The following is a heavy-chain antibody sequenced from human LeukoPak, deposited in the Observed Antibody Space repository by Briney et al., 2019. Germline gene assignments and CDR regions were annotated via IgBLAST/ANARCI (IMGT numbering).Heavy chain of an antibody. V-gene: IGHV1-69*13. Sequence: ASVKVSCKASGYTFTSYYMHWVRQAPGQGLEWMGGIIPIFGTANYAQKFQGRVTITADESTSTAYMELSSLRSEDTAVYYCARVEGSYPPRGFYNWFDPWGQGTLVTVSS. J-gene: IGHJ5*02. D-gene: IGHD1-26*01. CDR2: IIPIFGTA. CDR3: ARVEGSYPPRGFYNWFDP. CDR1: GYTFTSYY.